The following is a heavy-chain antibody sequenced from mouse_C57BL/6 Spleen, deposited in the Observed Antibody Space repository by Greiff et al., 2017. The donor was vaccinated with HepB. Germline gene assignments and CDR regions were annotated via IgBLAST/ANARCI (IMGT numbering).Heavy chain of an antibody. V-gene: IGHV1-69*01. D-gene: IGHD2-2*01. CDR1: GYTFTSYW. CDR3: ARGRLRQGGYFDY. CDR2: LDPSDSYT. J-gene: IGHJ2*01. Sequence: QVQLQQPGAELVMPGASVKLSCKASGYTFTSYWMHWVKQRPGQGLEWIGELDPSDSYTNYNQKFKGKSTLTVDNSSSTAYMQLSSLTSEDSAVYYCARGRLRQGGYFDYWGQGTTLTVSS.